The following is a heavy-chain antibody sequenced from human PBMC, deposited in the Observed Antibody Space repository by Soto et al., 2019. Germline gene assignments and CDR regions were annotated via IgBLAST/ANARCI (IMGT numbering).Heavy chain of an antibody. D-gene: IGHD2-15*01. CDR3: ACHRVAVTGPLDY. J-gene: IGHJ4*02. V-gene: IGHV4-39*02. CDR1: GGAIRNSIYY. Sequence: SETLSLTCTVSGGAIRNSIYYWGWIRQPPGKGLEWIGTIYYDGSVAYSPSLKSRVTLSVDTSRNHFSVKINSVTAADTAVYFCACHRVAVTGPLDYLGQGALVTVSS. CDR2: IYYDGSV.